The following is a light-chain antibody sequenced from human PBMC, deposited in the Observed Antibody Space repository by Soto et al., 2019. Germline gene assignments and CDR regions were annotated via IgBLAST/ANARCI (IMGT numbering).Light chain of an antibody. CDR1: KNDIGLYDF. Sequence: QSALTQRPSASGSPGQSVTISCTGTKNDIGLYDFVSWYQHHPGKAPRLIIYEVVQRPSGVPDRFSGSKSGNTASLTVSGLQAADEADYFCKSYAGSNNYVFGSGKKVTVL. CDR3: KSYAGSNNYV. J-gene: IGLJ6*01. V-gene: IGLV2-8*01. CDR2: EVV.